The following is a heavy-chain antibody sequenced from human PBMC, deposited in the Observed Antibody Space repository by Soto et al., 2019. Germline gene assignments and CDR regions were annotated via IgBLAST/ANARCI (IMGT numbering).Heavy chain of an antibody. Sequence: ASVKVSCKTSGYTFSNYGITWVRQAPGQPLEWLGWISLYSDGTNYAQKFQGRVSMTTDTSTTTAYMELRSLRSDDTAVYYCARVVPGADAWGGPGGQGTRGTVSP. CDR1: GYTFSNYG. J-gene: IGHJ5*02. D-gene: IGHD2-2*01. V-gene: IGHV1-18*01. CDR3: ARVVPGADAWGGP. CDR2: ISLYSDGT.